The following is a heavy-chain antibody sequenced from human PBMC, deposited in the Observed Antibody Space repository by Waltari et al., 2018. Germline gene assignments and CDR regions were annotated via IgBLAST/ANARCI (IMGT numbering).Heavy chain of an antibody. CDR1: GFPFTSYS. Sequence: EVQLVESGGGLVKPGGSLRLSCAASGFPFTSYSMNWVRQAPGKGLEWVSSITSSSSYIYYTDSVKGRFTISRDNAKNLLYLQMNSLSAEDTAVYYCARDGDYDYWGQGTLVTVSS. CDR3: ARDGDYDY. CDR2: ITSSSSYI. D-gene: IGHD4-17*01. J-gene: IGHJ4*02. V-gene: IGHV3-21*06.